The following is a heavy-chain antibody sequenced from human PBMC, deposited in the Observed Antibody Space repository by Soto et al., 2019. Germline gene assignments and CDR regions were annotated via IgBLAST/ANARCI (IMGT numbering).Heavy chain of an antibody. J-gene: IGHJ4*02. CDR1: GRSMISYY. Sequence: QLQESGPGLVKPSETLSLTCNVSGRSMISYYWSWIRQPAGKGLEWIGRVYTGGNTNYNPSPKSRVTMSVDTSKRQFSLKLASVTAADTAVYYCAREGNDRHFFFDSWGQGTLVTVSS. V-gene: IGHV4-4*07. CDR3: AREGNDRHFFFDS. CDR2: VYTGGNT. D-gene: IGHD3-3*02.